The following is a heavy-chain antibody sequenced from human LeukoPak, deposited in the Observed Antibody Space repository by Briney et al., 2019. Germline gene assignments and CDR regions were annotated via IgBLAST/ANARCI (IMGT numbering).Heavy chain of an antibody. Sequence: GGSLRLSCAASGFTFSSYWMSWDRQAPGKGLEWVANIKQDGSEKYYVDSVKGRFTISRDNAKNSLYLQMNSLRAEDTAVYYCARERGSGSYHPFDPWGQGTLATVSS. CDR3: ARERGSGSYHPFDP. V-gene: IGHV3-7*01. CDR2: IKQDGSEK. D-gene: IGHD3-10*01. CDR1: GFTFSSYW. J-gene: IGHJ5*02.